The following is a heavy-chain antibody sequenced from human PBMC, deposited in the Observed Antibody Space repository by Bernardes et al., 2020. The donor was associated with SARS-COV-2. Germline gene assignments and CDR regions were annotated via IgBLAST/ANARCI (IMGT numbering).Heavy chain of an antibody. CDR3: ARSPWGVPGPYFDC. D-gene: IGHD7-27*01. J-gene: IGHJ4*02. CDR1: GSTLTSSG. CDR2: FRASIVNT. V-gene: IGHV1-18*01. Sequence: ASVKSPSKASGSTLTSSGFSWLRQPPGQGLEGMGWFRASIVNTNSAKKLQGRVPMTTDTSTSTAYMELRSLRSDETAVYYWARSPWGVPGPYFDCWGQGTL.